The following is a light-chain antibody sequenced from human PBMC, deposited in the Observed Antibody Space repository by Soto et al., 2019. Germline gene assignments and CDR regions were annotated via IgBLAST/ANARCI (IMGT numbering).Light chain of an antibody. CDR1: QSISGS. CDR2: EAS. Sequence: DIQMTQSPSTLSASVGDRVTITCRASQSISGSLAWYQQKPGKAPNLLIYEASNLKSGVPSRFSGSGSGTEYTLTISSLQPDDSASYYCQHYNGYWAFGQRTKVEIK. V-gene: IGKV1-5*03. J-gene: IGKJ1*01. CDR3: QHYNGYWA.